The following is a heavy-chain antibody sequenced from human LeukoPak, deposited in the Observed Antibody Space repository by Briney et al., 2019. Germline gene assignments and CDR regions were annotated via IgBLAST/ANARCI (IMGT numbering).Heavy chain of an antibody. CDR1: GFTFSTYA. V-gene: IGHV3-23*01. Sequence: GGSLRLSCAASGFTFSTYAMSWVRQAPGKGLEWVSAISGGGGSTNYADSVKGRVTVSRDNSKSTLYLQMNSLRAEDTAVYYCAKSSYYDSSGYYREHYFDYWGQGTLVTVSS. D-gene: IGHD3-22*01. CDR2: ISGGGGST. J-gene: IGHJ4*02. CDR3: AKSSYYDSSGYYREHYFDY.